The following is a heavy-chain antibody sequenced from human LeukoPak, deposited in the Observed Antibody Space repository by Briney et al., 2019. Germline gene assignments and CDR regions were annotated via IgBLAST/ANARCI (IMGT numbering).Heavy chain of an antibody. Sequence: NTSETLSLTCTVSGGSISSSSYYWGWIRQPPGKGLEWIGSIYYSGSTYYNPSLKSRVTISVDTSKNQFSLKLSSVTAADTAVYYCARTGYSGYGTQVHWGQGTLVTVSS. CDR3: ARTGYSGYGTQVH. CDR2: IYYSGST. V-gene: IGHV4-39*01. J-gene: IGHJ4*02. D-gene: IGHD5-12*01. CDR1: GGSISSSSYY.